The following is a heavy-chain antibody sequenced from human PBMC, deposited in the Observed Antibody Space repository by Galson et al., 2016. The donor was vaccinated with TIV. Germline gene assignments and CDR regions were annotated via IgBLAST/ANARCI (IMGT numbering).Heavy chain of an antibody. Sequence: SVKVSCKASGDTSSSYIINWVRQAPGQGLEWMGGIMSVFGGPNTAEKFQGRVSITRDESTSKTYMALNTLASDDTAVYYCAKFRTSVPGAPYLFFDLWGRGTLFTVSS. J-gene: IGHJ2*01. CDR3: AKFRTSVPGAPYLFFDL. CDR1: GDTSSSYI. V-gene: IGHV1-69*05. D-gene: IGHD4/OR15-4a*01. CDR2: IMSVFGGP.